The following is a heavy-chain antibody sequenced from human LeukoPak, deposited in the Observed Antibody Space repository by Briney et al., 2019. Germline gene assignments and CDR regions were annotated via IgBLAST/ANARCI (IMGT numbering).Heavy chain of an antibody. CDR3: ARLGFISGYDSGLDY. J-gene: IGHJ4*02. D-gene: IGHD5-12*01. CDR1: GFTFSSYA. CDR2: ISGSGGST. Sequence: GGSLRLSCAASGFTFSSYAMSWVRQAPGKGLEWVSAISGSGGSTYYADSVKGRFTISRDNSKNTLYLQMNSLRAEDTAVYYCARLGFISGYDSGLDYWGQGTLVTVSS. V-gene: IGHV3-23*01.